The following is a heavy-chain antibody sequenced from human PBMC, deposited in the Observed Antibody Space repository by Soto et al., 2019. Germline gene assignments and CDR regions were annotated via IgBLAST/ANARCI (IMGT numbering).Heavy chain of an antibody. J-gene: IGHJ5*02. Sequence: QITLKESGPTLVKPTQTLTLTCTFSGFSLSTSGVGVGWIRQPPGKALEWLALIYCADDKRYRPSLKSRLTINKDTSKHQVVITMTHMDIVDTATNYCTHTLFAIYDSSANWSDPWGQGTMVTVSS. CDR2: IYCADDK. CDR3: THTLFAIYDSSANWSDP. V-gene: IGHV2-5*02. D-gene: IGHD3-22*01. CDR1: GFSLSTSGVG.